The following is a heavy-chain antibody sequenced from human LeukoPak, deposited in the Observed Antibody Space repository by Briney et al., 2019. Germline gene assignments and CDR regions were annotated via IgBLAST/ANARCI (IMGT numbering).Heavy chain of an antibody. D-gene: IGHD3-10*01. CDR2: ISGSGGST. CDR1: GFTFSSYA. CDR3: ARGSYGSGSYKVDY. V-gene: IGHV3-23*01. J-gene: IGHJ4*02. Sequence: GGSPRLSCAASGFTFSSYAMSWVRQAPGKGLEWVSAISGSGGSTYYADSVKGRFTISRDNSKNTLYLQMNSLRAEDTAVYYCARGSYGSGSYKVDYWGQGTLVTVSS.